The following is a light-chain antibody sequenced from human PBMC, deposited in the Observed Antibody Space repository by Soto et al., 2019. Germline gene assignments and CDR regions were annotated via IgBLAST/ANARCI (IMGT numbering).Light chain of an antibody. Sequence: QSALTQPASVSGSPGQSITNSCTGTSRDVGPYHYVSWYPQYPDKAPQLFSYYVDHRPSGVSSRFSGAKSGVTASLTISGLQAEDEGDYYCCSYADGSIYFFGAGSKVTGL. V-gene: IGLV2-14*03. CDR3: CSYADGSIYF. CDR2: YVD. J-gene: IGLJ1*01. CDR1: SRDVGPYHY.